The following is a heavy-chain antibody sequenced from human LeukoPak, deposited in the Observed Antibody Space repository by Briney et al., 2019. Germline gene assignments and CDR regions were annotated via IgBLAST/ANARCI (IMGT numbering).Heavy chain of an antibody. D-gene: IGHD1-26*01. CDR3: ATRKSAEPSFDN. CDR2: IYSDGNS. J-gene: IGHJ4*02. Sequence: GGSLRLSCAASGFTVSSNYMSWVRQAPGKGLEWVAFIYSDGNSYYADSVKGRFTISRDNSKNTLYLQMNSLSAADSAMYYCATRKSAEPSFDNWGQGTLVTVSS. V-gene: IGHV3-66*01. CDR1: GFTVSSNY.